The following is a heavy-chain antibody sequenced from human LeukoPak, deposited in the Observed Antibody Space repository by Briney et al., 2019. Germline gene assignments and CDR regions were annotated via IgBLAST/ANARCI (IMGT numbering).Heavy chain of an antibody. V-gene: IGHV5-51*01. D-gene: IGHD5-24*01. Sequence: GESLKISCKGSGYSFTNYWIGWVRQMPGKGLEWMGIIYPGDSDTRYSPSFQGQVTISADTSINTAYLQWSSLKATDTAIYYCAREKATRDFDYWGQGTLVSVSS. CDR2: IYPGDSDT. J-gene: IGHJ4*02. CDR3: AREKATRDFDY. CDR1: GYSFTNYW.